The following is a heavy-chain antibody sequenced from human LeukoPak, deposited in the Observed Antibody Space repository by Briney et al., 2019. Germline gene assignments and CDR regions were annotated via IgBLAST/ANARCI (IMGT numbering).Heavy chain of an antibody. Sequence: SETLSLTCTVSGGSIRSSYYYWGWIRQPPGKGLEWIGSIYDSGSTYYNPSLKSRVTISVDTSKNQFSLKLNSVTAADTAVYYRARHYEPWGQGTLVTVSS. CDR3: ARHYEP. CDR1: GGSIRSSYYY. CDR2: IYDSGST. D-gene: IGHD3-16*01. J-gene: IGHJ5*02. V-gene: IGHV4-39*01.